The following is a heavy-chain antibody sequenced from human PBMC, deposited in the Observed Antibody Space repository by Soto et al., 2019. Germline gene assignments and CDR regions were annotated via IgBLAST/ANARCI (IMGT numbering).Heavy chain of an antibody. CDR2: IYSGGST. Sequence: GGSLRLSCAASGFTVSSNYMSWVRQAPGKGLEWVSVIYSGGSTYYADSVKGRFTISRDNSKNTLYLQMNSLRAEDTAVYYCASRYCSGGSCYGQLYYYYMDVWGKGTTVTVSS. D-gene: IGHD2-15*01. CDR1: GFTVSSNY. J-gene: IGHJ6*03. V-gene: IGHV3-66*01. CDR3: ASRYCSGGSCYGQLYYYYMDV.